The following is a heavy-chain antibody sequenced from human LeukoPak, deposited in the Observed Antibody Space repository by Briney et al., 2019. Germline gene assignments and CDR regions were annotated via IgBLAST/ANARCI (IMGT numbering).Heavy chain of an antibody. D-gene: IGHD3-22*01. CDR1: GYSFTGYY. V-gene: IGHV1-2*02. CDR2: VNSNIGDT. CDR3: ARDVLGYDSSASD. Sequence: GASVKVSCKASGYSFTGYYIHWVRQAPGQGLEWMGCVNSNIGDTYYAQKFRGRLAITRDKSITTVHMELSSLRSNDTAVYYCARDVLGYDSSASDWGQGTLVTVSS. J-gene: IGHJ4*02.